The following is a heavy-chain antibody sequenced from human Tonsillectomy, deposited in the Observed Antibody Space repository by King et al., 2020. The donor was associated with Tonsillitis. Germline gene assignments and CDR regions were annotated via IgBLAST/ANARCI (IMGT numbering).Heavy chain of an antibody. J-gene: IGHJ4*02. V-gene: IGHV3-30*18. CDR1: GFTFSSYG. CDR3: AKDQYSGNLGTFDY. CDR2: ISYDGSNK. D-gene: IGHD4-23*01. Sequence: QLVQSGGGVVQPGRSLRLSCAASGFTFSSYGMHWVRQAPGKGLEWVAIISYDGSNKYYTDSVQGRFTISRDNSQNTLYLQMHSLRAEDTAVYFCAKDQYSGNLGTFDYWGQGTLVTVSS.